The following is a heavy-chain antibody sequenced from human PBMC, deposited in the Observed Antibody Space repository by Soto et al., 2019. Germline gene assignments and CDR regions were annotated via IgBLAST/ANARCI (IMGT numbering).Heavy chain of an antibody. Sequence: PSETLSLTCAVYGGSFSGYYWSWIRQPPGKGLEWIGEINHSGSTNYNPSLKSRVTISVDTSKNQFSLKLSSVTAADTAVYYCASGMYYGGLYYWGQGTLVTVSS. CDR1: GGSFSGYY. D-gene: IGHD4-17*01. J-gene: IGHJ4*02. CDR2: INHSGST. V-gene: IGHV4-34*01. CDR3: ASGMYYGGLYY.